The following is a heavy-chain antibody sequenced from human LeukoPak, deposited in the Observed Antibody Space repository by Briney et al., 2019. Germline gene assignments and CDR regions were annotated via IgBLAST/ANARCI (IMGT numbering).Heavy chain of an antibody. D-gene: IGHD6-13*01. V-gene: IGHV4-59*01. J-gene: IGHJ5*02. CDR1: GGSISSYY. CDR2: IYYSGST. CDR3: ARVRDSSSWYPWFDP. Sequence: SETLSLTCTVSGGSISSYYWSWIRQPPGKGLEWIGYIYYSGSTNYNPSLKSRVSISLDTSKNQFSLKLSSVTAVDTAMYFCARVRDSSSWYPWFDPWGQGTLVTDSS.